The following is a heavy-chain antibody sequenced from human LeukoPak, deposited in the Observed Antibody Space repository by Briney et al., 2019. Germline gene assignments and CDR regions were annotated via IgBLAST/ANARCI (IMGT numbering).Heavy chain of an antibody. CDR1: GFTFSSYS. CDR2: ISSSSSTI. Sequence: GGSLRLSCAASGFTFSSYSMNWVRQAPGKGLEWVSYISSSSSTIYYADSVKGRFTISRDNAKNSLYLQMNSLRAEDTAVYYCARSNQAGDYWGQGTLVTVSS. J-gene: IGHJ4*02. CDR3: ARSNQAGDY. V-gene: IGHV3-48*01. D-gene: IGHD4-11*01.